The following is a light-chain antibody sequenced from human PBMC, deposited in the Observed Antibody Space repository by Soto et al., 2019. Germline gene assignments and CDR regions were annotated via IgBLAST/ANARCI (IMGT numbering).Light chain of an antibody. CDR1: QSISSY. CDR3: QQYDKYST. J-gene: IGKJ1*01. CDR2: DAS. V-gene: IGKV1-39*01. Sequence: DIQMTQSPSSLSASVGDRVTITCRASQSISSYLNWYQQKPGKAPKLLIYDASTLQGGVPSRFSGSGSGTEFTLTVTSLQPEDFATYFCQQYDKYSTFGHGTKVDIK.